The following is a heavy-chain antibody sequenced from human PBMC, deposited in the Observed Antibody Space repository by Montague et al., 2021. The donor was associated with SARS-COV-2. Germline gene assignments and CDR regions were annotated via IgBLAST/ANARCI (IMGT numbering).Heavy chain of an antibody. Sequence: SETLSLTCTVSGGSISSYYWSWIRLPPGKGLELIGYIYYSGSTNYNPSLKSRVTISVDTSKNQFSLKLSLVTAADTAVYYCAGTYYDFWSGFNHYYYMDVWGKGTTVTVSS. D-gene: IGHD3-3*01. CDR3: AGTYYDFWSGFNHYYYMDV. J-gene: IGHJ6*03. CDR1: GGSISSYY. CDR2: IYYSGST. V-gene: IGHV4-59*01.